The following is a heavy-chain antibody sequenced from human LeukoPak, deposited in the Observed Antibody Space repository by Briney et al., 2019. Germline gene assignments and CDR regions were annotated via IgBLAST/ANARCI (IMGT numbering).Heavy chain of an antibody. CDR3: AKAGYINHYAYYYMDV. J-gene: IGHJ6*03. V-gene: IGHV3-23*01. CDR2: ISGSGGST. Sequence: GGSLRLSCAASGFTFSSYSMSWVRQAPGKGLEWVSSISGSGGSTYYADSVKGRFTISRDNCKSTLYLQMNSLRAGDTALYYCAKAGYINHYAYYYMDVWAKGTTVSVFS. CDR1: GFTFSSYS. D-gene: IGHD3-9*01.